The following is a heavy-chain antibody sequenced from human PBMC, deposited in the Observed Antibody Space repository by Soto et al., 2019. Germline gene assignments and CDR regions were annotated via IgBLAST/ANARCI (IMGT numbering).Heavy chain of an antibody. J-gene: IGHJ6*02. CDR1: GFTFSSYG. CDR3: AIGGGLWFGELSDSYYYYGMDV. V-gene: IGHV3-33*01. Sequence: GGSLRLSCAASGFTFSSYGMHWVRQAPGKGLEWVAVIWYDGSNKYYADSVKGRFTISRDNSKNTLYLQMNSLRAEDTAVYFCAIGGGLWFGELSDSYYYYGMDVWGQGTTVTVSS. D-gene: IGHD3-10*01. CDR2: IWYDGSNK.